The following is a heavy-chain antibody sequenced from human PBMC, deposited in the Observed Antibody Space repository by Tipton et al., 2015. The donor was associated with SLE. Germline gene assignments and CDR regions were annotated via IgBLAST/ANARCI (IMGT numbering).Heavy chain of an antibody. Sequence: QLVQSGPEVKKPGASVKVSCKASEYIFTDYYLHWLRQAPGQGLEWLGGIIPMFVPASYAQKFQGRVTISTDESTSTAYMELSSRRFEDTAVYYCAGRGVGATNYFDYWGQGTLVTVSS. V-gene: IGHV1-69*05. D-gene: IGHD1-26*01. J-gene: IGHJ4*02. CDR2: IIPMFVPA. CDR1: EYIFTDYY. CDR3: AGRGVGATNYFDY.